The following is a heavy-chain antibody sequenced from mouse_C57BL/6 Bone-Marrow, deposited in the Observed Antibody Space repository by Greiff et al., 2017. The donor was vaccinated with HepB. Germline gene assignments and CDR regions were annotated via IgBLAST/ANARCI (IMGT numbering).Heavy chain of an antibody. CDR3: AREGIYYDYFDY. D-gene: IGHD2-4*01. CDR2: INPSTGGT. CDR1: GYSFTGYY. J-gene: IGHJ2*01. Sequence: VQLQQSAPELVKPGASVKISCKASGYSFTGYYMNWVKQSPEKSLEWIGEINPSTGGTTYNQKFKAKATLTVDKSSSTAYMQLKSLTSEDSAVYYCAREGIYYDYFDYWGQGTTLTVSS. V-gene: IGHV1-42*01.